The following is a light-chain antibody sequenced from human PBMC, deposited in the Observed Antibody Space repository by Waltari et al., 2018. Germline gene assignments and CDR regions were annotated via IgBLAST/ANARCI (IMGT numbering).Light chain of an antibody. CDR2: GAS. CDR3: QHNLKLPGT. V-gene: IGKV3-20*01. CDR1: RGVCSA. Sequence: CRARRGVCSALAWYQQTPGQSPIPLSYGASTSATGIPDTFSGSGSGTDFSLTISRLVPDDFAVYYCQHNLKLPGTFGQGTTVDI. J-gene: IGKJ1*01.